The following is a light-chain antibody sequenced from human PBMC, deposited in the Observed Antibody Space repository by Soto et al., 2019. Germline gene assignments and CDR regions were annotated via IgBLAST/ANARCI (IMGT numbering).Light chain of an antibody. J-gene: IGKJ2*01. CDR1: QSVSSY. CDR3: QQRSNWPPYT. CDR2: DAS. V-gene: IGKV3-11*01. Sequence: EIVLTLSPATLSLSPGERATLSCRASQSVSSYLAWYQQKPGQAPRLLIYDASNRATGIPARFNGSVSGTDFTLTISGIEPEEFAGYYCQQRSNWPPYTFGQGTKLEIK.